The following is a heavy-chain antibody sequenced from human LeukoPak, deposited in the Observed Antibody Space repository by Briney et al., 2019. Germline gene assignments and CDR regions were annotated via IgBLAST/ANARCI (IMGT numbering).Heavy chain of an antibody. D-gene: IGHD4-17*01. CDR1: GCTFSSYA. CDR3: ARAGYGDPLGDAFDI. CDR2: ISGSGGST. Sequence: PGGSLRLSCAASGCTFSSYAMSWVRQAPGKGPEWVSAISGSGGSTYYADSVKGRFTISRDNSKNTLYLQMNSLRAEDTAVYYCARAGYGDPLGDAFDIWGQGTMVTVSS. V-gene: IGHV3-23*01. J-gene: IGHJ3*02.